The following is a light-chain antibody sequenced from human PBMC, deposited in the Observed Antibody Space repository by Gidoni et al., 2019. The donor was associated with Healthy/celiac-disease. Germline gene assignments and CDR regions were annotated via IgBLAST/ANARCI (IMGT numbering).Light chain of an antibody. CDR1: QSVLYSSNNKNY. Sequence: DIVMIQSPASLSVSLGDRATINCKSCQSVLYSSNNKNYLAWYQQKQGQPPKLLIYWASTRDSGVPDRFSGSGSGTDFTLNISSLQAEDVAVYYCQQYYSTPRLTFGGGTKVEIK. V-gene: IGKV4-1*01. CDR3: QQYYSTPRLT. CDR2: WAS. J-gene: IGKJ4*01.